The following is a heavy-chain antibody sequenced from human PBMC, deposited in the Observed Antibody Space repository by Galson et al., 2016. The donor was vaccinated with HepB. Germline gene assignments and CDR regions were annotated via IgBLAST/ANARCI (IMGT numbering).Heavy chain of an antibody. CDR3: ARLIATDDLYGVDV. Sequence: CAISWDSVSSNSAAWNWIRQSPSRGLEWLGRTYYRSKWYDDYAVSVKGRITVSSDTSKNQFSLHLHSVTPEDTAVYYCARLIATDDLYGVDVWGQGTTVTVSS. CDR1: WDSVSSNSAA. CDR2: TYYRSKWYD. D-gene: IGHD6-13*01. V-gene: IGHV6-1*01. J-gene: IGHJ6*02.